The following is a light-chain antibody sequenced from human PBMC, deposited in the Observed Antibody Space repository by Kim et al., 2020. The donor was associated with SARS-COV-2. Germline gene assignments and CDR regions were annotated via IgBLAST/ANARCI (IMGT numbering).Light chain of an antibody. V-gene: IGKV1-5*03. Sequence: ASVGDNVNITCRASQSIIDWLAWYRQRPGRAPELLIYRASRLLSGVPSRISGSGSGTEFTLTISTRQPDDFATYYCQQYNHYSWTFGQGTKVDIK. J-gene: IGKJ1*01. CDR2: RAS. CDR1: QSIIDW. CDR3: QQYNHYSWT.